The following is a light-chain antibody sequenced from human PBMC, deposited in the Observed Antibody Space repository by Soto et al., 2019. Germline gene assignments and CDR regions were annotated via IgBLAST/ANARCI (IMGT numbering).Light chain of an antibody. CDR3: QQYGSSPVT. CDR2: GAS. Sequence: EVVLTQSPGSLSLSPGERAILSCSASQSVSSNYLAWYHQKPGQAPRLLIYGASSRATGIPDRFSGSGSGTDFTLTISRLEPEDFAVYYCQQYGSSPVTFGQGTRLEIK. CDR1: QSVSSNY. J-gene: IGKJ5*01. V-gene: IGKV3-20*01.